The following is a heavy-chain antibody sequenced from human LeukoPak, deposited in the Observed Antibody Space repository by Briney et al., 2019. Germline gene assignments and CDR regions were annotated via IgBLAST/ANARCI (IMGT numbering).Heavy chain of an antibody. V-gene: IGHV4-39*01. D-gene: IGHD6-19*01. CDR3: ARLFSSGWTGRLDY. J-gene: IGHJ4*02. CDR1: GGSISSRSYY. Sequence: SETLSLTCTVSGGSISSRSYYWGWIRQPPGKGLEWIGSIYYSGSTYYNPSLKSRVTISVDTSKNQFSLKLSSVTAADTAVYYCARLFSSGWTGRLDYWGQGTLVSVFS. CDR2: IYYSGST.